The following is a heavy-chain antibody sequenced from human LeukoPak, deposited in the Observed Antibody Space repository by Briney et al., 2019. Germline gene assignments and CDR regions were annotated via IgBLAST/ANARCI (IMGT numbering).Heavy chain of an antibody. CDR3: ARDSLSYVDTAMVSLDY. CDR1: GYTFTSYG. V-gene: IGHV1-18*01. D-gene: IGHD5-18*01. Sequence: ASVRVSCKASGYTFTSYGISWVRQAPGQGLEWMGWISAYNGNTNYAQELQGRVTMTTDTSTSTAYMELRSLRSDDTAVYYCARDSLSYVDTAMVSLDYWGQGTLVTVSS. CDR2: ISAYNGNT. J-gene: IGHJ4*02.